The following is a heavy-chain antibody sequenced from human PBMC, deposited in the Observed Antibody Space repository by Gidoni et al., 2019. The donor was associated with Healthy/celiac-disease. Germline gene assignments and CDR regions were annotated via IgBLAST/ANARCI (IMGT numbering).Heavy chain of an antibody. Sequence: QVQLQQWGAGLLKPSETLSLTCAVYGGSFSGYYWSWIRQPPGKGLEWIGEINHSGSTNYNPSLKSRVTISVDTSKNQFSLKLSSVTAADTAVYYCARGYSGYDSNWFDPWGQGTLVTVSS. CDR1: GGSFSGYY. D-gene: IGHD5-12*01. CDR3: ARGYSGYDSNWFDP. V-gene: IGHV4-34*01. CDR2: INHSGST. J-gene: IGHJ5*02.